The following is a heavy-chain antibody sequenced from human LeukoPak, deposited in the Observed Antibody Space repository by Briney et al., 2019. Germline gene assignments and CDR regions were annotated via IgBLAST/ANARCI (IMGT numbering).Heavy chain of an antibody. D-gene: IGHD2-15*01. CDR2: ISSSSSTV. V-gene: IGHV3-48*04. CDR1: GFTFSSYS. Sequence: GGSLRLSCAASGFTFSSYSMNWVRQAPGKGLEWVSYISSSSSTVYYADSVKGRFTISRDNAKNSLYLQMNSLRAEDTAVYYCASSYCSGGSCPLGLYYYGMDVWGQGTTVTVSS. J-gene: IGHJ6*02. CDR3: ASSYCSGGSCPLGLYYYGMDV.